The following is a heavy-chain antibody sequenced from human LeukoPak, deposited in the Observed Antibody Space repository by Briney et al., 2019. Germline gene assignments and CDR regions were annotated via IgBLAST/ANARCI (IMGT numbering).Heavy chain of an antibody. Sequence: ASVKISCKASGYTFTSYGISWVRQAPGRGLEWMGWISAYNGNTNYAQKLQGRVTMTTDTSTSTAYMELRSLRSDDTAVYYCARARGVRGVIITPYYYMDVWGKGTTVTISS. CDR2: ISAYNGNT. CDR3: ARARGVRGVIITPYYYMDV. CDR1: GYTFTSYG. D-gene: IGHD3-10*01. V-gene: IGHV1-18*01. J-gene: IGHJ6*03.